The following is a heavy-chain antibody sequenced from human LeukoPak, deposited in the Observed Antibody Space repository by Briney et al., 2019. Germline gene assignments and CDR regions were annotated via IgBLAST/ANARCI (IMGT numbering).Heavy chain of an antibody. D-gene: IGHD4-17*01. Sequence: GESLQISCRGSGYTFTSSWIGWVRQLPGKGLEWMGILYPGDSDIKYSPSFQGQVTISADKSISTAYLQWSSLKASDTAMYYCARVYGDYEGYWGQGTLVTVSS. CDR1: GYTFTSSW. J-gene: IGHJ4*02. CDR3: ARVYGDYEGY. V-gene: IGHV5-51*01. CDR2: LYPGDSDI.